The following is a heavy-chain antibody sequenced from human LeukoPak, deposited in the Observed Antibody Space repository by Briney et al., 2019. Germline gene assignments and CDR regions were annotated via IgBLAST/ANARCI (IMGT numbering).Heavy chain of an antibody. CDR3: ASSMATITKFGY. Sequence: SETLSLTCTVSGGSISSGGYYWSWIRQHPGKGLEWIGYIYYSGSTYYNPSLKSRVTISVDTSKNQFSLKLSSVTAADTAVYYCASSMATITKFGYWGQGTLVTVSS. J-gene: IGHJ4*02. D-gene: IGHD5-12*01. CDR1: GGSISSGGYY. CDR2: IYYSGST. V-gene: IGHV4-31*03.